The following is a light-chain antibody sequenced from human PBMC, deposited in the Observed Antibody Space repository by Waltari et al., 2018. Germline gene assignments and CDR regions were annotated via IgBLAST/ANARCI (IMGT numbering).Light chain of an antibody. Sequence: DIQMTQFPSTLSASVGDRVTITCRASQSIGSWLAWSQQKPGEAPKVLIYKASILESGVPSRFSGSGSGTEFTLTISSLQPDDFATYYCQQYQSPPWTFGQGTNVEIK. V-gene: IGKV1-5*03. J-gene: IGKJ1*01. CDR2: KAS. CDR1: QSIGSW. CDR3: QQYQSPPWT.